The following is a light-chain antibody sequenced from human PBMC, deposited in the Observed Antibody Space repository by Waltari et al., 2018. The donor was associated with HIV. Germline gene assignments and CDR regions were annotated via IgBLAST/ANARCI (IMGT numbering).Light chain of an antibody. CDR3: AAWDDSLSAVV. J-gene: IGLJ3*02. Sequence: QSVLTQPPSASGTPGQRVTISCSGSSSNIGSKYVYWFQQLPGTAPNLLSYRNNQRPSGVPDGVSGSKSGTSASLAISGLRAEDEADYYCAAWDDSLSAVVFGGGTKLTVL. V-gene: IGLV1-47*01. CDR2: RNN. CDR1: SSNIGSKY.